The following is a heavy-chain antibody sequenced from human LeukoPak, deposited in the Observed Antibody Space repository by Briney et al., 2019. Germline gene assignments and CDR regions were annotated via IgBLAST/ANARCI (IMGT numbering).Heavy chain of an antibody. CDR3: ARRVDYGDY. V-gene: IGHV3-7*01. CDR2: IKQDGSET. CDR1: GFTFSSYW. Sequence: GGSLRLSCAASGFTFSSYWMNWVRQAPGKGLEWVANIKQDGSETDYVDSVKGRFTISRDNAKNSLYLQVNSLRAEDTAVYYCARRVDYGDYWGQGTLVTVSS. J-gene: IGHJ4*02. D-gene: IGHD3-3*01.